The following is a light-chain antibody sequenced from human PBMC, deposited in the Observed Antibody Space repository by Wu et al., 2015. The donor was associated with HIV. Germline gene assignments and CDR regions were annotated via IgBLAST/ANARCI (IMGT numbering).Light chain of an antibody. V-gene: IGKV3-11*01. CDR1: QNVGNY. CDR2: DVS. J-gene: IGKJ4*01. Sequence: EVVLTQSPATLSLSPGERATLSCRASQNVGNYLAWYQQKPGQAPRLLMYDVSNRATGVPARFSGSGSGTDFTITISSLEPEDLAVYYCQQCNSWPLTFGGGTKVEIK. CDR3: QQCNSWPLT.